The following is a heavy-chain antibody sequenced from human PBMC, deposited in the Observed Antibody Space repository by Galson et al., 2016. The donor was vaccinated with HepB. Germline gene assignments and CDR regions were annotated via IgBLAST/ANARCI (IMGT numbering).Heavy chain of an antibody. CDR1: GGTFSRFA. V-gene: IGHV1-69*13. CDR3: ARSLWGKYESGYYHYAPDV. D-gene: IGHD3-16*01. CDR2: IIPMSGTA. Sequence: SVKVSCKASGGTFSRFAISWVRQAPGQELEWLGGIIPMSGTAHYAQRFQGRVTISADESTNTAYMELSSLRSEDTSVYYCARSLWGKYESGYYHYAPDVWGQGTTVTVSS. J-gene: IGHJ6*02.